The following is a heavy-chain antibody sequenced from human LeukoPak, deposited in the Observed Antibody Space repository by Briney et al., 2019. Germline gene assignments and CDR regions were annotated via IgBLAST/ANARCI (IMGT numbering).Heavy chain of an antibody. CDR2: MNPNSGNT. Sequence: ASVKVSCKASGYTFTSYDINWVRQATGQGLEWMGWMNPNSGNTGYAQKFQGRVTMTRNTSISTAYMELSSLRSEDTAVYYCARGSSLYYYDSSVLGYWGQGTLVTVSS. V-gene: IGHV1-8*01. CDR3: ARGSSLYYYDSSVLGY. CDR1: GYTFTSYD. J-gene: IGHJ4*02. D-gene: IGHD3-22*01.